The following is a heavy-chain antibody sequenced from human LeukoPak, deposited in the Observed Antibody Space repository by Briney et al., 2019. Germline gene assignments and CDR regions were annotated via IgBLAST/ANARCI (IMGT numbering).Heavy chain of an antibody. CDR3: ARGGYGDYYMDV. D-gene: IGHD4-17*01. J-gene: IGHJ6*03. V-gene: IGHV4-34*01. Sequence: SETLSLTCTVSGGSISSYYWSWIRQPAGKGLEWIGEINHSGSTNYNPSLKSRVTISVDTSKNQFSLKLSSVPAADTAVYYCARGGYGDYYMDVWGKGTTVTVSS. CDR1: GGSISSYY. CDR2: INHSGST.